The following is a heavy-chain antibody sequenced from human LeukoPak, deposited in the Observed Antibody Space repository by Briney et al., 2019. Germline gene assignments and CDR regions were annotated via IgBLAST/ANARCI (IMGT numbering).Heavy chain of an antibody. D-gene: IGHD1-26*01. Sequence: GGSLSLSCAASRLTVITDHMSWVRQAPGKGLEWVAVSYSGGSRHYAESVKGRFTISRDNSKNMLYLQMNSLRAEDTALYYCARVWELSFDHWGQGTLVTVSS. J-gene: IGHJ4*02. CDR1: RLTVITDH. CDR3: ARVWELSFDH. CDR2: SYSGGSR. V-gene: IGHV3-53*01.